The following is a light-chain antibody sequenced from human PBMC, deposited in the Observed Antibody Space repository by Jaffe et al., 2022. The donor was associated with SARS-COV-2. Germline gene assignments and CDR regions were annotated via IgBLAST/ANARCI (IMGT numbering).Light chain of an antibody. V-gene: IGKV2-28*01. CDR1: QSLLHSNGYNF. Sequence: DIVMTQSPLSLPVTPGEPASISCRSSQSLLHSNGYNFLDWYLQKPGQSPQLLIYLGTNRAPGVPDRFRGSGSGTDFTLKISRVEAEDVGVYYCMQALQPLRTFGQGTRVEIK. CDR3: MQALQPLRT. J-gene: IGKJ1*01. CDR2: LGT.